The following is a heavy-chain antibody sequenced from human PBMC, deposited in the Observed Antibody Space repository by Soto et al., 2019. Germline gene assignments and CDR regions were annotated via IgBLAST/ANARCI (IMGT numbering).Heavy chain of an antibody. CDR2: INPNTGAT. J-gene: IGHJ6*02. V-gene: IGHV1-2*02. CDR1: AYFFTAYY. Sequence: ASVKVSCKTSAYFFTAYYIHWVRQAPGQGLEWMGWINPNTGATNYPQKFQGRVTMTSDTSISTAYMELSSLMSDDTAVYYCARDHTTEQYSHGMAVWCPATTVTVFS. CDR3: ARDHTTEQYSHGMAV.